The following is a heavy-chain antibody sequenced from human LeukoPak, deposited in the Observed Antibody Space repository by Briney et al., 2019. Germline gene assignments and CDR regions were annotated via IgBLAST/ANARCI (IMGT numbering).Heavy chain of an antibody. CDR3: ARDDASTARASGMDV. Sequence: GESLRLSCAASGFTFTTYDMNWVRQAPGKGLEWVSCISRDSAYMYLADSVKGRFTISRDNAKNSLYLQMNSLRGEDTAVYYCARDDASTARASGMDVWGKGTTVTVSS. D-gene: IGHD6-6*01. CDR1: GFTFTTYD. J-gene: IGHJ6*04. CDR2: ISRDSAYM. V-gene: IGHV3-21*01.